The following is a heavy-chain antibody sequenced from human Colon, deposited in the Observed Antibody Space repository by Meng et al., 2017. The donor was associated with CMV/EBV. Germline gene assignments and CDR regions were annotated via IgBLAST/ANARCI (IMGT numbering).Heavy chain of an antibody. D-gene: IGHD6-19*01. CDR1: GYTFSDYY. Sequence: GGGVKGPGASVKVSCKTSGYTFSDYYMPWVRQAPGQGLEWMGWIRSDGSATNYAQKFRGRVTMTRDASVSTAYMELSGLTSDDTAVYFCVRSSGWSLFDYWGPGALVTVSS. CDR3: VRSSGWSLFDY. V-gene: IGHV1-2*02. J-gene: IGHJ4*02. CDR2: IRSDGSAT.